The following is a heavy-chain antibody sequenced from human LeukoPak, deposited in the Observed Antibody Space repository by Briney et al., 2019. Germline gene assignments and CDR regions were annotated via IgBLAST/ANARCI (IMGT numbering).Heavy chain of an antibody. CDR1: GFTFSSHG. CDR3: AKLITIFGVSINDYFDY. Sequence: GRSLRLSCAASGFTFSSHGMSWVRQAPGKGLERVSTISGSGSSTYYADSVKGRFTISRDNSKNTLYLLMNSLRAEDTAVYYCAKLITIFGVSINDYFDYWGQGTLVTVSS. D-gene: IGHD3-3*01. CDR2: ISGSGSST. J-gene: IGHJ4*02. V-gene: IGHV3-23*01.